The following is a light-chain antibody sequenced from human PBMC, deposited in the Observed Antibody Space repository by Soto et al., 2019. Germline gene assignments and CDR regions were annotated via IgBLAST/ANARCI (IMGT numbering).Light chain of an antibody. CDR2: EVS. Sequence: ALTHPPSVSWSPGQSVTISCTGTSSDVGSYNRVSWYQQPPGTAPKLMIYEVSNRPSGVPDRFSGSKSGNTASLTISGLQAEDEADYYCSLYTSSSTYDFGTGTKVTVL. V-gene: IGLV2-18*01. J-gene: IGLJ1*01. CDR3: SLYTSSSTYD. CDR1: SSDVGSYNR.